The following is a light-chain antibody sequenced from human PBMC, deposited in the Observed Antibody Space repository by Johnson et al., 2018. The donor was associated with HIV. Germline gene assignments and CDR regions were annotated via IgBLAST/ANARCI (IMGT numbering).Light chain of an antibody. J-gene: IGLJ1*01. CDR3: GACESILSGFV. Sequence: QSVLTQPPSVSAAPGQKVTISCSGSSSNIGNNYVSWYQQLPGAAPKLLIYENNKRPSGIPDRFSGSKSGTSATLGNTGLQTGDEADYYCGACESILSGFVFGTGTMVTVL. CDR2: ENN. V-gene: IGLV1-51*02. CDR1: SSNIGNNY.